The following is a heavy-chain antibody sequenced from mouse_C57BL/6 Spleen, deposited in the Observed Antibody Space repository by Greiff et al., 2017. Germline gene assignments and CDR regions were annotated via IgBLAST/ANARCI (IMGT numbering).Heavy chain of an antibody. CDR2: IDPSDSYT. CDR1: GYTFTSYW. Sequence: QVQLQQPGAELVKPGASVKLSCKASGYTFTSYWMQWVKQRPGQGLEWIGEIDPSDSYTNYNQKFKGKATLTVDTSSSTAYMQLSSLTSEDSAVYYCARLYDYDGGVYYYAMDYWGQGTSVTVSS. CDR3: ARLYDYDGGVYYYAMDY. V-gene: IGHV1-50*01. D-gene: IGHD2-4*01. J-gene: IGHJ4*01.